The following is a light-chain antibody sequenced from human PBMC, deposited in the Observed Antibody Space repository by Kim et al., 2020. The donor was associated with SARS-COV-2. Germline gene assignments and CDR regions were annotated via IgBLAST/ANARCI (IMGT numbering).Light chain of an antibody. J-gene: IGKJ4*01. CDR3: QQGNSFPLT. CDR2: AAS. CDR1: QGIGSW. Sequence: ASVGDRVTIACRSSQGIGSWLAWYQQKPGKAPKLLIHAASSLRSGVPSRFSGSGSGTDFTLTISSLQPEDFATYYCQQGNSFPLTFGGGTKVDIK. V-gene: IGKV1-12*01.